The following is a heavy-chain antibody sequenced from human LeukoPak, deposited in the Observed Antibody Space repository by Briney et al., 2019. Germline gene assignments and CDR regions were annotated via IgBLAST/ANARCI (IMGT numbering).Heavy chain of an antibody. CDR2: INTNTGNP. Sequence: ASVKVSCKASGYTFTSYTTNWVRQAPGQGLEWMGWINTNTGNPTYAQGFTGRFVFSLDTSVSTAYLQISSLKAEDTAVYYCARGITICSSTSCPAYYYYGMDVWGQGTTVTVSS. CDR3: ARGITICSSTSCPAYYYYGMDV. D-gene: IGHD2-2*01. V-gene: IGHV7-4-1*02. J-gene: IGHJ6*02. CDR1: GYTFTSYT.